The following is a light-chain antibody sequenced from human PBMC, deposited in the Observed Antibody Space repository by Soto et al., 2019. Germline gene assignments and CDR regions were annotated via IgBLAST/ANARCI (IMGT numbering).Light chain of an antibody. CDR2: RNN. V-gene: IGLV1-47*01. Sequence: QTVVTQPPSASGTPGQTVTISCSGSSSNIGSAYIYWYQHLPGTAPKLLIYRNNQRPSGVPDRFSASKSGTSAPLAISGLRSEDDADYYCAACEDSLVVFGGGTKLTVL. CDR3: AACEDSLVV. J-gene: IGLJ2*01. CDR1: SSNIGSAY.